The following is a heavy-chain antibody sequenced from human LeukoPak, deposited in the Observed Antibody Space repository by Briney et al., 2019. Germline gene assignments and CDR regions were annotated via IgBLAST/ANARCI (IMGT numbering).Heavy chain of an antibody. D-gene: IGHD3-9*01. CDR2: INPNSGGT. Sequence: GASVKVSCKASGYIFTGYYIHWVRQAPGQGLEWMGWINPNSGGTKYAQKFQGRVTMKRDKSISTAYMELSRLRSDDTAVYYCARGLTGYSVDYWGQGTLVTVSS. J-gene: IGHJ4*02. CDR1: GYIFTGYY. CDR3: ARGLTGYSVDY. V-gene: IGHV1-2*02.